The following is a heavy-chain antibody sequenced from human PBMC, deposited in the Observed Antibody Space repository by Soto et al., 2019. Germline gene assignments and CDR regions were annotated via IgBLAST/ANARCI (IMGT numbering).Heavy chain of an antibody. CDR2: IIPIFGTA. V-gene: IGHV1-69*13. CDR3: AGAHSGGGSRYPCDILSDYYYSGIDV. D-gene: IGHD2-15*01. J-gene: IGHJ6*02. CDR1: GGTFSSCA. Sequence: GASMKVSCKASGGTFSSCAISWVRQAPGQGLEWMGGIIPIFGTANYAQKFQGRVTITADESTSTAYMELSSLRSEDTAVYYCAGAHSGGGSRYPCDILSDYYYSGIDVWGQWTTVAVS.